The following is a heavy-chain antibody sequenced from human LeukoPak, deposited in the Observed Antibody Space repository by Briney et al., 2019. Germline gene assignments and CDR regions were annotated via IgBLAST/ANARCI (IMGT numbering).Heavy chain of an antibody. Sequence: PGGSLRLSCAASGFTVSSNYMSWVRQAPGKGLEWVSVIYSGGSTYYADSVKGRFTISRDNSKNTLYPQMNSLRAEDTAVYYCAGIRWLQIDAFDIWGQGTMVTVSS. J-gene: IGHJ3*02. D-gene: IGHD5-24*01. CDR3: AGIRWLQIDAFDI. CDR1: GFTVSSNY. CDR2: IYSGGST. V-gene: IGHV3-53*01.